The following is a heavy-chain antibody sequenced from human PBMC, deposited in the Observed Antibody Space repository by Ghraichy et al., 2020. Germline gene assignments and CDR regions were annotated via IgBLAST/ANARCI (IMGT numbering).Heavy chain of an antibody. CDR3: ARDQTDCGGDCSIDY. D-gene: IGHD2-21*02. CDR1: GYTFTGYY. CDR2: INPNSGGT. V-gene: IGHV1-2*02. Sequence: ASVKVSCKASGYTFTGYYMHWVRQAPGQGLEWMGWINPNSGGTNYAQKFQGRVTMTRDTSISTAYMELSRLRSDDTAVYYCARDQTDCGGDCSIDYWGQGTLVTVSS. J-gene: IGHJ4*02.